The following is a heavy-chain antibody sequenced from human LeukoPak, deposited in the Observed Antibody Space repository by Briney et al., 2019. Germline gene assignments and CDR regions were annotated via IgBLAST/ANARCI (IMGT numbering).Heavy chain of an antibody. CDR2: ISYDGINK. CDR1: GFTFSSFG. CDR3: AKEGSNGDFDY. Sequence: GGSLRLSCAASGFTFSSFGMHWVRQAPGKGLEWVAVISYDGINKYYADSVKGRFTISRDNSKNTVFLQMNSLRAEDTAVYYCAKEGSNGDFDYWGQGTLVTVSS. J-gene: IGHJ4*02. V-gene: IGHV3-30*18. D-gene: IGHD1-26*01.